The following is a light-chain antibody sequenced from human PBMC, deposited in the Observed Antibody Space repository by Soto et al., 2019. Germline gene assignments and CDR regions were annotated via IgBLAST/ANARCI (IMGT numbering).Light chain of an antibody. V-gene: IGLV2-8*01. CDR3: KSYAGSNTYV. Sequence: QSALTQPPSASGSPGQSVTISCTGTKNDIGVYDFVSWYQHHPGKAPRLIIYEVVQRPSGVPDRFSGSKSGNTASLTVSGLQDADEADYFCKSYAGSNTYVFGSGTKVNVL. J-gene: IGLJ1*01. CDR2: EVV. CDR1: KNDIGVYDF.